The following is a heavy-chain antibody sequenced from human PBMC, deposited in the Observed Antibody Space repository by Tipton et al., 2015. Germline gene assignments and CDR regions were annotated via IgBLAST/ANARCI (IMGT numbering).Heavy chain of an antibody. CDR3: AKTHGAYDWYLDQ. CDR2: IYSSATT. CDR1: GGSIRSYY. V-gene: IGHV4-4*09. J-gene: IGHJ4*02. Sequence: TLSLTCTVSGGSIRSYYWNWVRQSPGKGLEWIGYIYSSATTSYSSALRSRVTISMATSKNQFYLNLRSVTAADTAVYFCAKTHGAYDWYLDQWGQGTLVTVSS. D-gene: IGHD5-12*01.